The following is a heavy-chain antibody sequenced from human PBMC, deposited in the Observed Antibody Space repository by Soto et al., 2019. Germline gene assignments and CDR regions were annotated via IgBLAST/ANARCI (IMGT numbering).Heavy chain of an antibody. V-gene: IGHV2-70*01. Sequence: SGPTLVNPTQTLTLTCTFSGFSLSTSGMCVSWIRQPPGKALEWLALIDWEDDKYYSTSLKTRLTISKDTSKNQVVLTMTNMDPLDTATYYCSRSPRTYXXXSTGYSPYYYYGMDVWGQGTTVTVSS. CDR2: IDWEDDK. CDR3: SRSPRTYXXXSTGYSPYYYYGMDV. D-gene: IGHD3-9*01. J-gene: IGHJ6*02. CDR1: GFSLSTSGMC.